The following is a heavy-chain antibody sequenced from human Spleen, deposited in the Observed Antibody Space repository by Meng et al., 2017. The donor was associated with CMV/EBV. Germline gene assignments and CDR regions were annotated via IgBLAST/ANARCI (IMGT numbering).Heavy chain of an antibody. J-gene: IGHJ5*02. CDR1: GDTFSSYT. CDR2: IIPFIGIT. Sequence: KTSGDTFSSYTINWVRQAPGQGPEWMGRIIPFIGITDYAQKFRGRVTFTADKSTATAYMELTSLRFDDTAVYYCARGPSTRPTSVDPWGQGTLVTVSS. V-gene: IGHV1-69*02. D-gene: IGHD3-3*02. CDR3: ARGPSTRPTSVDP.